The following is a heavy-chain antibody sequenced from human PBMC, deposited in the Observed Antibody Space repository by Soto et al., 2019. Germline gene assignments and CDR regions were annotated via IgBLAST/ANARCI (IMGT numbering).Heavy chain of an antibody. V-gene: IGHV3-15*07. CDR3: TTDLDYYDSTGSYYGMDV. CDR2: IKSKTDGGTT. J-gene: IGHJ6*02. Sequence: PWGSLRLSCAASGFTFSNAWMNWVRQAPGKGLEWVGRIKSKTDGGTTDYAAPVKGRFTISRDDSKNTLYLQMNSLKTEDTAVYYCTTDLDYYDSTGSYYGMDVWGQGTTVTVSS. CDR1: GFTFSNAW. D-gene: IGHD3-22*01.